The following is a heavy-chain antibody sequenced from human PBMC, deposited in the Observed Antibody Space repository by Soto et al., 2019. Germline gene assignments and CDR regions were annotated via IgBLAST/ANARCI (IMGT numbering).Heavy chain of an antibody. Sequence: GGSLRLSCAASGFTFSSYGMHWVRQAPGKGLEWVAVIWYDGSNKYYADSVKGRFTISRDNSKNTLYLQMNSLRAEDTAVYYCARESGFDYSNYGKYYYYYMDVWGKGTTVTVSS. V-gene: IGHV3-33*01. CDR2: IWYDGSNK. J-gene: IGHJ6*03. CDR1: GFTFSSYG. D-gene: IGHD4-4*01. CDR3: ARESGFDYSNYGKYYYYYMDV.